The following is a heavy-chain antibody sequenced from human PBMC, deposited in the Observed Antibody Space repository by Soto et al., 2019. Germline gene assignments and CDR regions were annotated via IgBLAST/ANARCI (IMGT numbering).Heavy chain of an antibody. V-gene: IGHV1-69*13. Sequence: GASVKVSCKASGGTFSSYAISWVRQAPGQGLEWMGGIIPIFGTANYAQKFQGRVTITADESTSTAYMELSSLRSEDTAVYYCAGDIVVVPAARHRNYYYYGMDVWGQGTTVTSP. CDR1: GGTFSSYA. CDR2: IIPIFGTA. D-gene: IGHD2-2*01. CDR3: AGDIVVVPAARHRNYYYYGMDV. J-gene: IGHJ6*02.